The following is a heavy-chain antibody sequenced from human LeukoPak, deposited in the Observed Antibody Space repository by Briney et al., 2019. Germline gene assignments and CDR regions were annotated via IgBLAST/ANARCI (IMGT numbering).Heavy chain of an antibody. Sequence: TAGGSLRLSCAASGFTFSDYYMSWIRQAPGKGLEWVSYISSSGSTIYYADSVKGRFTISRDNAKNSLYLRMNSLRAEDTAVYYCARFAYSSGWYAKYYFDYWGQGTLVTVSS. CDR1: GFTFSDYY. CDR3: ARFAYSSGWYAKYYFDY. V-gene: IGHV3-11*01. CDR2: ISSSGSTI. D-gene: IGHD6-19*01. J-gene: IGHJ4*02.